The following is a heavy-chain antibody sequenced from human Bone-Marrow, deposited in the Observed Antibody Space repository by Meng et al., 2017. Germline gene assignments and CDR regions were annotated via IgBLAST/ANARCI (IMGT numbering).Heavy chain of an antibody. J-gene: IGHJ3*01. CDR2: ISSSSGYI. D-gene: IGHD3-10*01. CDR3: ARERLYGSGSYNH. V-gene: IGHV3-21*01. CDR1: GFTYSSNA. Sequence: GESLKISCAASGFTYSSNAMNWVRQAPGKGLEWVSSISSSSGYIYYADSVKGRFTISRDNAKNSLYLQMNSLRAEDTAVYYCARERLYGSGSYNHWGQGTMVTVSS.